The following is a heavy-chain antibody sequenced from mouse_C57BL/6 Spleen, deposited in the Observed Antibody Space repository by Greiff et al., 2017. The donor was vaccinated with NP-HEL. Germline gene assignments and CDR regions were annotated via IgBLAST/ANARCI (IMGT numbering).Heavy chain of an antibody. CDR3: ARDDGTDWYFDV. CDR1: GYTFTSYW. V-gene: IGHV1-55*01. Sequence: QVQLQQSGAELVKPGASVKMSCKASGYTFTSYWITWVKQRPGQGLYWIGDIYPGSGSTNYNEKFKSKATLTVDTSSSTAYMQLSSLTSEDSAVYYCARDDGTDWYFDVWGTGTTVTVSS. CDR2: IYPGSGST. J-gene: IGHJ1*03. D-gene: IGHD4-1*01.